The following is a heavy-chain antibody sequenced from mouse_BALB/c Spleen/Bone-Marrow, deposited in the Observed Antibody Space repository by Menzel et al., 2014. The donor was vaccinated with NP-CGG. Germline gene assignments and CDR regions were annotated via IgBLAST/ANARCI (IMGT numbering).Heavy chain of an antibody. CDR3: ARGRDYDVFAY. V-gene: IGHV1-52*01. CDR2: IDPYDSET. D-gene: IGHD2-4*01. CDR1: GYTVTSYW. Sequence: VQLVESGAELVRPGASVKLSCKASGYTVTSYWMNWVKQRPEQGLEWIGRIDPYDSETHYNQKFKDKAILTVDKSSSTAYMQLSSLTSEDSAVYYCARGRDYDVFAYWGQGTLVTVSA. J-gene: IGHJ3*01.